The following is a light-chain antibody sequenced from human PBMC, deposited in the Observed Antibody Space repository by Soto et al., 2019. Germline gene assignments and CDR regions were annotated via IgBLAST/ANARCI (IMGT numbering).Light chain of an antibody. CDR2: DAS. V-gene: IGKV1-13*02. CDR3: QQFNSYPRT. J-gene: IGKJ2*01. Sequence: AIPLTQSPSSMSASVGDRVTITCRASQGISSALAWYQQKPGKAPKLLIYDASILESGVPSRFSGSGSGTDFTLTISSLQPEDFATYSCQQFNSYPRTFGQGTKLEIK. CDR1: QGISSA.